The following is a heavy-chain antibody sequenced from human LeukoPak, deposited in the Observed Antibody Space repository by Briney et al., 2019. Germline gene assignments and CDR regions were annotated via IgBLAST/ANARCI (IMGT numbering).Heavy chain of an antibody. CDR3: ARHIARDYVWGSYRGGAGFDY. CDR1: GFTFDDYG. D-gene: IGHD3-16*02. V-gene: IGHV4-34*01. CDR2: INHSGST. Sequence: GSLRLSCAASGFTFDDYGMSWVRQAPGKGLEWIGEINHSGSTNYNPSLKSRVTISVDTSKNQFSLKLSSVTAADTAVYYCARHIARDYVWGSYRGGAGFDYWGQGTLVTVSS. J-gene: IGHJ4*02.